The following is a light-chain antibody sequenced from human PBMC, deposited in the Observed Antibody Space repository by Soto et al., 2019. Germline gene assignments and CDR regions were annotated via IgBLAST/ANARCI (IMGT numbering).Light chain of an antibody. Sequence: DIPMTQSPSTLSASVGDRVTITCRASQSISNWLAWYQQKPGKAPKLLIFKTSTLESGVPSRFSGSGSGTEFTLNISSLQPDDFATYHCQQYDTYPRTFGQGTKVDIK. J-gene: IGKJ1*01. V-gene: IGKV1-5*03. CDR3: QQYDTYPRT. CDR1: QSISNW. CDR2: KTS.